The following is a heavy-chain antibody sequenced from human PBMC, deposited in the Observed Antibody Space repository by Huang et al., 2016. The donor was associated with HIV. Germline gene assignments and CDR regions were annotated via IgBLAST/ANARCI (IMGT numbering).Heavy chain of an antibody. CDR2: FDPEIGET. CDR1: DYTLTELS. CDR3: ATSFDGFFDF. J-gene: IGHJ4*02. D-gene: IGHD3-9*01. V-gene: IGHV1-24*01. Sequence: QVQLVQSRAAVKKPGASVKVSCKVSDYTLTELSINWVRQPPGKGLEWMGGFDPEIGETIYAQKFQGRVTMTEDTSTETAFMELSGLRPEDTAVYYCATSFDGFFDFWGQGTLVTVSS.